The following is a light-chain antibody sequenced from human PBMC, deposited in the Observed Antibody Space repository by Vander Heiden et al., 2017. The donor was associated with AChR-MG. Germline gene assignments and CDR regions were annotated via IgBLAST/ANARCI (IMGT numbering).Light chain of an antibody. CDR2: GAS. CDR1: QSVSSN. J-gene: IGKJ1*01. Sequence: EIVMTQSPATLSVSPVERATLSCTASQSVSSNLAWYQQKPGQAPRLLIYGASSRATGIPARFSGSGSGTEFILTIISLQSEDFAVYYCQQYNNWLTWTFGQGTKVEVK. CDR3: QQYNNWLTWT. V-gene: IGKV3-15*01.